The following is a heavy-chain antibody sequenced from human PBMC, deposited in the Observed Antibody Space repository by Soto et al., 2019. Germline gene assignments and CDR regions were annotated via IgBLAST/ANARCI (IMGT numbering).Heavy chain of an antibody. Sequence: WTWIRQSPGKGLEWIGYIYHSGSTYYNPSLKSRVTISVDRSKNQFXLXXXXVXXXXTXVYYCXRVPGLWGRGTLVTVSS. V-gene: IGHV4-30-2*06. CDR3: XRVPGL. J-gene: IGHJ2*01. CDR2: IYHSGST.